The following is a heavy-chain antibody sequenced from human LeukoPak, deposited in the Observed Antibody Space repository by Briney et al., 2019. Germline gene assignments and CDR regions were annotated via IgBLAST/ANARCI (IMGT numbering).Heavy chain of an antibody. CDR3: AKMQYYYDSSGYPDY. V-gene: IGHV3-30*18. J-gene: IGHJ4*02. Sequence: PGGSLRLSCAASGFTFSSYSMNWVRQAPGKGLEWVAVISYDGSNKYYADSVKGRFTISRDNSKNTLYLQMNSLRAEDTAVYYCAKMQYYYDSSGYPDYWGQGTLVTVSS. CDR1: GFTFSSYS. CDR2: ISYDGSNK. D-gene: IGHD3-22*01.